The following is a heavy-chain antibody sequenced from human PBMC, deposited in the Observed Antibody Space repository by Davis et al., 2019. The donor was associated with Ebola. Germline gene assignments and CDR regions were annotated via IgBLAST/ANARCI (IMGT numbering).Heavy chain of an antibody. CDR2: IYHSAIP. V-gene: IGHV4-34*01. D-gene: IGHD3-10*01. CDR1: GGSSSGYY. Sequence: MPSETLSPTCGVFGGSSSGYYWSWIRQSPGRGPEWIGEIYHSAIPNYAPSLKNRVTISADTSKSQFSLKLNSVTAADTAVYYCARSGGGRGPDYGEFWGQGTLVTVSS. CDR3: ARSGGGRGPDYGEF. J-gene: IGHJ4*02.